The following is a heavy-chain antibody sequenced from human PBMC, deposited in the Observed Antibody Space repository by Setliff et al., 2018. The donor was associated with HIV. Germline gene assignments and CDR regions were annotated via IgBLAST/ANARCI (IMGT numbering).Heavy chain of an antibody. V-gene: IGHV4-59*11. Sequence: SETLSLTCTVSGGSISSHYWSWIRQPPGKGLEWIGYIYYSGITYYNPSLKSRVTISVDTSKNQFSLNLTSVTAADTAVYYCAKVGGEYQVLWSYYYNYYMDVWGKGTTVTLSS. CDR2: IYYSGIT. CDR3: AKVGGEYQVLWSYYYNYYMDV. D-gene: IGHD2-2*01. CDR1: GGSISSHY. J-gene: IGHJ6*03.